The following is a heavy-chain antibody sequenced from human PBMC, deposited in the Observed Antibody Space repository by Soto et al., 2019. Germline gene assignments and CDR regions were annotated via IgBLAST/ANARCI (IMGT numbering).Heavy chain of an antibody. CDR2: ISMSSSTI. D-gene: IGHD4-17*01. Sequence: EVQLVESGGGLVQPGGSLRLSCAASGFTFNTYSMNWVRQAPGKGLEWVSYISMSSSTILYADSVKGRFSISRDNAKKTLYLQMNSLRDENTAVYYCARDANDYGYYFDSWGQGTLVTFSS. CDR1: GFTFNTYS. J-gene: IGHJ4*02. V-gene: IGHV3-48*02. CDR3: ARDANDYGYYFDS.